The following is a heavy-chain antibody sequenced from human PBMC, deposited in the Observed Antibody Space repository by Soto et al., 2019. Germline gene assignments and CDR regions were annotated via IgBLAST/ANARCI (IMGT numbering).Heavy chain of an antibody. CDR2: IYYSGST. D-gene: IGHD6-13*01. V-gene: IGHV4-31*03. J-gene: IGHJ6*02. Sequence: SETLSLTCTVSGGSISSGGYYWSWIRQHPGKGLEWIGYIYYSGSTYYNPSLKSRVTISVDTSKNQFSLKLSSVTAADTAVYYCARDPAVSTIAAAGTDYYYGMDVWGQGTTVTV. CDR1: GGSISSGGYY. CDR3: ARDPAVSTIAAAGTDYYYGMDV.